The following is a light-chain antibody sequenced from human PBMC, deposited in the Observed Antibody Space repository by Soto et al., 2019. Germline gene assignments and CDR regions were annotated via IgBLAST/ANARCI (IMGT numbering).Light chain of an antibody. V-gene: IGKV1-5*03. CDR3: QQYNSYPWT. CDR2: KAS. J-gene: IGKJ1*01. CDR1: ESIGSW. Sequence: DIQMTQSPSTLSAFVGDRVTITCRASESIGSWLAWYQQKPGKAPNLLIYKASSLESGVPSRFSGSGSGTEFTLTISSLQPDDFATYYCQQYNSYPWTFGQGTKVEIK.